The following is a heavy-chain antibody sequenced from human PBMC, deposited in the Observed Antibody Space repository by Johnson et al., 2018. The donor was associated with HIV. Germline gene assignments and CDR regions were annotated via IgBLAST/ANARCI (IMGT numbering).Heavy chain of an antibody. Sequence: VQLVESGGGVVQPGGSLRLSCAASGFTFSSYAMHWVRQAPGKGLEWVSGISWNSGSIDYADSVKGRFTISRDNAKNSLYLQVKSLRVEDTALYYCAKDTDSSSWVGGAFDIWGQGTMVTVSS. J-gene: IGHJ3*02. V-gene: IGHV3-9*01. CDR3: AKDTDSSSWVGGAFDI. CDR1: GFTFSSYA. D-gene: IGHD6-13*01. CDR2: ISWNSGSI.